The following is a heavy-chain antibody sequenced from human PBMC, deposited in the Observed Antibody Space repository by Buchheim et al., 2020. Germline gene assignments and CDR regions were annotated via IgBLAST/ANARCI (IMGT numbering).Heavy chain of an antibody. J-gene: IGHJ5*01. Sequence: QVQLQESGPGLVKPSQTLSLTCTVSGGSVSSGDYYWSWIRQPPGKGLEWIGYVYHTGNTKYRPSLKSRVTISVDKSKNQFSLKLSSVTAADTALYYCAAKSSGWYNWLDSWGQGTL. CDR3: AAKSSGWYNWLDS. CDR2: VYHTGNT. V-gene: IGHV4-30-4*01. D-gene: IGHD6-19*01. CDR1: GGSVSSGDYY.